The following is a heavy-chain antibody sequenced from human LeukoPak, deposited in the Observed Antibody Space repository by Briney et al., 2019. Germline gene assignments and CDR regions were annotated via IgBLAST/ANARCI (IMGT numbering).Heavy chain of an antibody. CDR1: GYTFTSYA. CDR2: INTNTGNP. CDR3: ARDGYSSGPHRVYYFDY. D-gene: IGHD6-19*01. V-gene: IGHV7-4-1*02. Sequence: ASVKVSCKASGYTFTSYAMNWVRQAPGQGLEWMGWINTNTGNPTYAQGFTGRFVFSLDTSVSTAYLQISSLKAEDTAVYYCARDGYSSGPHRVYYFDYWGQGTLVTVSS. J-gene: IGHJ4*02.